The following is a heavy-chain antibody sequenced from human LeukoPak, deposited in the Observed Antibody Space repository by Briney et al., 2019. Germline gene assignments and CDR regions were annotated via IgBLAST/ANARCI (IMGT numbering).Heavy chain of an antibody. CDR3: AREAHDYVWGSYLPNFFDY. CDR2: ISSSGSTI. D-gene: IGHD3-16*02. Sequence: GGSLRLSCAASGFTFSDYYMSWIRQAPGKGLEWASYISSSGSTIYYADSVKGLFTISRDNAKNSLYLQMNSLRAEDTAVYYCAREAHDYVWGSYLPNFFDYWGQGTLVTVSS. V-gene: IGHV3-11*01. J-gene: IGHJ4*02. CDR1: GFTFSDYY.